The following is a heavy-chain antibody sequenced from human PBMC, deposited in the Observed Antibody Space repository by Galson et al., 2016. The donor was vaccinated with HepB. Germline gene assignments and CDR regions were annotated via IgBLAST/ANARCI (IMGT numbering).Heavy chain of an antibody. CDR2: IYYSGST. V-gene: IGHV4-31*03. D-gene: IGHD5-12*01. Sequence: TLSLTCTVSGGSISSGNYYWNWIRQHPGKGLEWIGYIYYSGSTSYNPSLNSRVTISVDASENQFSLKMRSVTAADTAVYFGARDNPISGLPDIWGQGILVTVSS. J-gene: IGHJ4*02. CDR1: GGSISSGNYY. CDR3: ARDNPISGLPDI.